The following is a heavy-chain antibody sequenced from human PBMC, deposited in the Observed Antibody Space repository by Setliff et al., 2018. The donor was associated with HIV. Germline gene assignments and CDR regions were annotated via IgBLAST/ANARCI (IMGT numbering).Heavy chain of an antibody. CDR3: ARLVWFGEGGGV. V-gene: IGHV1-18*01. D-gene: IGHD3-10*01. CDR2: ISAYNGNT. CDR1: GYTFTSYG. J-gene: IGHJ6*02. Sequence: ASVKVSCKASGYTFTSYGIIWVRQAPGQGLEWMGWISAYNGNTNYAQKVQGRVTMTTDTSTSTAYMELRSLRSEDTAVYYCARLVWFGEGGGVWGQGTTVTVSS.